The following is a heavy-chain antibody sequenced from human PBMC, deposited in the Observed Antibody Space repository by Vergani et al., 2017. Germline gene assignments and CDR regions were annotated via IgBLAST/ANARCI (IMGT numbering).Heavy chain of an antibody. CDR1: GGSSNSFY. J-gene: IGHJ5*02. Sequence: QVQLQQWGAGLLKPSEPLSLSCAVYGGSSNSFYWNWIRQPPGKGLEWIGEINPSGSTNYNPSLKSRVTIPLDTSKNQFSLKLSSVTAADTAVYYCARGVYCSSTSCYLTTGSRWFGPWGQGTLVTVSS. CDR2: INPSGST. D-gene: IGHD2-2*01. CDR3: ARGVYCSSTSCYLTTGSRWFGP. V-gene: IGHV4-34*01.